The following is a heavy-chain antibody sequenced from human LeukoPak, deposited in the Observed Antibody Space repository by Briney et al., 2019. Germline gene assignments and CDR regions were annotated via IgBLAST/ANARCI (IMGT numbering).Heavy chain of an antibody. V-gene: IGHV3-53*01. Sequence: GSLRLSCAASGFIVSSNYISWVRQAPGKGLEGVSVIYSGGSTYYADSVKGRFTISRDNSKNTLYLQMNSLRAEDTAVYYCASPYALNAFDIWGQGTMVTVSS. J-gene: IGHJ3*02. CDR2: IYSGGST. CDR3: ASPYALNAFDI. CDR1: GFIVSSNY. D-gene: IGHD2-2*01.